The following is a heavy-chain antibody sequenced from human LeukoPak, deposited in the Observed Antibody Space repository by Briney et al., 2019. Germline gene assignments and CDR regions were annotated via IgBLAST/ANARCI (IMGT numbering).Heavy chain of an antibody. D-gene: IGHD6-13*01. CDR3: AKASMGIAAAGTKVDWFDP. V-gene: IGHV3-23*01. J-gene: IGHJ5*02. CDR1: GFTFSSYG. CDR2: ISGSGGST. Sequence: GGSLRLSCAASGFTFSSYGMSWVRQAPGKGLEWVSAISGSGGSTYYADSVKGRFTISRDNSKNTLYLQMNSLRAEDTAVYYCAKASMGIAAAGTKVDWFDPWGQGTLVTVSS.